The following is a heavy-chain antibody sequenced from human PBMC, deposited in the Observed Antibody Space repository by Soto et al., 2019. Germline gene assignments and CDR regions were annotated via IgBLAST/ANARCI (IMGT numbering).Heavy chain of an antibody. CDR1: GGSFSGYY. V-gene: IGHV4-34*01. CDR3: ARTYSSSWSPFDY. D-gene: IGHD6-13*01. CDR2: INHSGST. J-gene: IGHJ4*02. Sequence: SETLSLTCAVYGGSFSGYYWSWIRQPPGKGLEWIGEINHSGSTNYNPSLKSRVTISVDTSKNQFSLKLSSVTAADTAVYYCARTYSSSWSPFDYWGQGTLVIV.